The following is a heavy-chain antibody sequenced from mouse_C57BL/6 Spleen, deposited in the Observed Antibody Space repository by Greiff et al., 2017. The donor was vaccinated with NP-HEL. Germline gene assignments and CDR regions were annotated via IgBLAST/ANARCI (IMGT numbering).Heavy chain of an antibody. Sequence: VQLQQPGAELVRPGTSVKLSCKASGFTFTSYWMHWVKQRPGQGLEWIGVIDPSDSYTNYNQKFKGKATLTVDTSSSTAYMQLSSLTSEDSAVYYCARTFTTVVATPFAYWGQGTLVTVSA. CDR3: ARTFTTVVATPFAY. CDR1: GFTFTSYW. J-gene: IGHJ3*01. V-gene: IGHV1-59*01. D-gene: IGHD1-1*01. CDR2: IDPSDSYT.